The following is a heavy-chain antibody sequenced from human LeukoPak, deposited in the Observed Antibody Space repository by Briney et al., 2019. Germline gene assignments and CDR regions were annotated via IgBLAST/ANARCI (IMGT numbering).Heavy chain of an antibody. D-gene: IGHD1-1*01. CDR2: INPNSGGT. J-gene: IGHJ6*02. CDR3: ARENWNYEAMDV. Sequence: SVKVSCKASGYTFTGYYMHWVRQAPGQGLEWMGWINPNSGGTNYAQKFQGRVTMTRDTSISTAYMELSRLRSDDTAVYYCARENWNYEAMDVWGQGTTVTVSS. V-gene: IGHV1-2*02. CDR1: GYTFTGYY.